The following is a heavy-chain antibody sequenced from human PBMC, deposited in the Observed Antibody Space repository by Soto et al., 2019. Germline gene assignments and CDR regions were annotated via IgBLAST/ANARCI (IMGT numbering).Heavy chain of an antibody. Sequence: SGTLSLTCTVSGGSVSSGSYYWSWIRQPPGMRLEWIASIYHSGSTNYNPSLKSRFSISIDTSKNQFSLKLSSVTAADTAIYYCARGFYDTGGYSSPFDFWGQGILVTVSS. D-gene: IGHD3-22*01. CDR3: ARGFYDTGGYSSPFDF. CDR1: GGSVSSGSYY. V-gene: IGHV4-61*01. J-gene: IGHJ5*01. CDR2: IYHSGST.